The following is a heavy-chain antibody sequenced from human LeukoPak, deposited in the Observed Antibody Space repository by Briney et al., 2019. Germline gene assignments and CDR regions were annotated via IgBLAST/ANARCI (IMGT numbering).Heavy chain of an antibody. J-gene: IGHJ5*02. CDR1: GGSISSYY. CDR2: IYTSGST. D-gene: IGHD3-3*01. CDR3: ARDYDFWSGYSDTNWFDP. V-gene: IGHV4-4*07. Sequence: RPSETLSLTCTVSGGSISSYYWGWIRQPAGKGLEWIGRIYTSGSTNYNPSLKSRVTMSVDTSKNQFSLKLSSVTAADTAVYYCARDYDFWSGYSDTNWFDPWGQGTLVTVSS.